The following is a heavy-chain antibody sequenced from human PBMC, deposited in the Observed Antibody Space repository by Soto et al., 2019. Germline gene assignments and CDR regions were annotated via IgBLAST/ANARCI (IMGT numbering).Heavy chain of an antibody. D-gene: IGHD5-12*01. V-gene: IGHV3-23*01. CDR2: TSSNGAAT. Sequence: LRLSCAASGFTFSSYAMSWVRQAPGKGLDWVSSTSSNGAATYYGDSVRGRFTFSRDNSKNMLYLQMNSLTAGDTAVYYCATISVASNTEYWGQGTQVTVSS. CDR1: GFTFSSYA. CDR3: ATISVASNTEY. J-gene: IGHJ4*02.